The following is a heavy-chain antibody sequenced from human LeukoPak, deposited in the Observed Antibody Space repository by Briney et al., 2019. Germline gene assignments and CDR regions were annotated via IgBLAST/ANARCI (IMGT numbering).Heavy chain of an antibody. CDR1: GDSISSSSYY. V-gene: IGHV4-39*01. Sequence: SETLSLTCTVSGDSISSSSYYRGWIRQPPGKGLEWIGSIYYSGNTYYNPSLKSRVTISVDTSNNQFSLRLSSVTAADTAVYYCVRHASGEDYWGQGTLVTVSS. CDR2: IYYSGNT. J-gene: IGHJ4*02. D-gene: IGHD2-15*01. CDR3: VRHASGEDY.